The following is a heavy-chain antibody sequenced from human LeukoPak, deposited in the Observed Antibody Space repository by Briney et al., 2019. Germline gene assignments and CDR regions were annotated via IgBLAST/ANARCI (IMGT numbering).Heavy chain of an antibody. CDR3: ARDAPGATGIDY. D-gene: IGHD1-26*01. Sequence: SVKVSCKASGGTFSSYAISWVRQAPGQGLEWMGGIIPIFGTANYAQKFQGRVTITADESTSIAYMELSSLRSEDTAVYYCARDAPGATGIDYWGQGTLVTVSS. CDR1: GGTFSSYA. CDR2: IIPIFGTA. J-gene: IGHJ4*02. V-gene: IGHV1-69*13.